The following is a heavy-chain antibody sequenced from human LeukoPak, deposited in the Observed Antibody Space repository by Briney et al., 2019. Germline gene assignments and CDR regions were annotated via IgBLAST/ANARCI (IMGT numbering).Heavy chain of an antibody. Sequence: ASLKVSCKVSGYTLTELSMHSVRQAPGKGREWMGGFDPEDGETIYAQKFQGRVTMTEDTSTDTAYMELSSLRSEDTAVYYCATGINQLLLFDYWGQGTLVTVSS. D-gene: IGHD2-2*01. V-gene: IGHV1-24*01. J-gene: IGHJ4*02. CDR3: ATGINQLLLFDY. CDR2: FDPEDGET. CDR1: GYTLTELS.